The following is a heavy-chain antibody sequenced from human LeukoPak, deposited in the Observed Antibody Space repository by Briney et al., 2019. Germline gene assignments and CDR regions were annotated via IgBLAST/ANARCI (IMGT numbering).Heavy chain of an antibody. D-gene: IGHD6-19*01. J-gene: IGHJ4*02. CDR1: VGTFSSYT. CDR3: AGYLIAGAGSFDY. Sequence: SVKVSCKASVGTFSSYTISWVGQAPGHRLEWMGRIIPILVMANYAQKFQGRVTITADKSTSTAYMELSTLRSEDTAVYYCAGYLIAGAGSFDYWGQGTLVTVSS. V-gene: IGHV1-69*02. CDR2: IIPILVMA.